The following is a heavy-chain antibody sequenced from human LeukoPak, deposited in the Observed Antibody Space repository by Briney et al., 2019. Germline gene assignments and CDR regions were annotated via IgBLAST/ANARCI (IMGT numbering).Heavy chain of an antibody. D-gene: IGHD3-9*01. J-gene: IGHJ4*02. CDR2: ISAYNGNT. Sequence: ASVTVSCKASGYTFTSYGISWVRQAPGQGLEWMGWISAYNGNTNYARKLQGRVTMTTDTSTSTAYMELRSLRSDDTAVYYCARILTGYYFYYWGQGTLVTVSS. CDR3: ARILTGYYFYY. V-gene: IGHV1-18*01. CDR1: GYTFTSYG.